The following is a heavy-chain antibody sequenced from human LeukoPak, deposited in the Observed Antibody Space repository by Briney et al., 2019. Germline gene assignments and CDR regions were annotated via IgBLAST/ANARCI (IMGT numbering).Heavy chain of an antibody. CDR3: AKGPVAGPFDY. CDR2: VKSGNYDI. Sequence: GGSLRLSCAASGFTFNTYSMNWVRQAPGKGLEWLSYVKSGNYDIQYADSVKGRFTISRDNSKNTLYLQMNSLRAEDTAVYYCAKGPVAGPFDYWGQGTLVTVSS. J-gene: IGHJ4*02. CDR1: GFTFNTYS. V-gene: IGHV3-21*05. D-gene: IGHD6-19*01.